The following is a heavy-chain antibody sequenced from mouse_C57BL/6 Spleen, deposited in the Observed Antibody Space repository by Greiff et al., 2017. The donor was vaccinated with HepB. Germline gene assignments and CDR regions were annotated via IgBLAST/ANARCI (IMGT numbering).Heavy chain of an antibody. CDR3: TKSLITTVVATNYFDY. J-gene: IGHJ2*01. CDR1: GYTFTSYW. V-gene: IGHV1-5*01. D-gene: IGHD1-1*01. CDR2: IYPGNSDT. Sequence: VQLQQSGTVLARPGASVKMSCKTSGYTFTSYWMHWVKQRPGQGLEWIGAIYPGNSDTSYNQKFKGKAKLTAVTSASTAYMELSSLTNEDSAVYYCTKSLITTVVATNYFDYWGQGTTLTVSS.